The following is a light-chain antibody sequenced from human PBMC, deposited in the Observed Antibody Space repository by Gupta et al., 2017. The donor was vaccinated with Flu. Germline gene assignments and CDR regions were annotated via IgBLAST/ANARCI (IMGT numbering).Light chain of an antibody. Sequence: QSVLTQAPSASGTPGQKVTISCSGSSSNIGSKSVNWYQQLPGTAPKLLIYNNNQRPSGVPDRFSGSKSATSASLAISGLQSEDEADYYCAAWDDSLYTWLFGGGTKLTVL. CDR2: NNN. CDR3: AAWDDSLYTWL. V-gene: IGLV1-44*01. J-gene: IGLJ3*02. CDR1: SSNIGSKS.